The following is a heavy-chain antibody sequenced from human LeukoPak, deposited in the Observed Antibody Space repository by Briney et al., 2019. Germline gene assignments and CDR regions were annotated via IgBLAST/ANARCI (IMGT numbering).Heavy chain of an antibody. J-gene: IGHJ4*02. CDR2: IYYSGST. Sequence: SETLSLTCTVSGGSISSGDYYWSWIRQPPGKGLEWIGYIYYSGSTYYNPSLKSRVTISVDTSKNQFSLKLSSVTAADTAVYYCARGGGIAVAGPDYWGQGTLVTVAS. V-gene: IGHV4-30-4*01. CDR3: ARGGGIAVAGPDY. D-gene: IGHD6-19*01. CDR1: GGSISSGDYY.